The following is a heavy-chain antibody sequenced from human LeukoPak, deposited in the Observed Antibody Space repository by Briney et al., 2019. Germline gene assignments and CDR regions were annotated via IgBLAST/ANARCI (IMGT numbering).Heavy chain of an antibody. V-gene: IGHV3-21*01. CDR3: AKSMVRGVIGAFDI. CDR2: ISSSSSYI. CDR1: GFTFSSYS. Sequence: GGSLRLSCAASGFTFSSYSMNWVRQAPGKGLEWVSSISSSSSYIYYADSVKGRFTISRDNAKNSLYLQVNSLRAEDTAVYYCAKSMVRGVIGAFDIWGQGTMVTVSS. D-gene: IGHD3-10*01. J-gene: IGHJ3*02.